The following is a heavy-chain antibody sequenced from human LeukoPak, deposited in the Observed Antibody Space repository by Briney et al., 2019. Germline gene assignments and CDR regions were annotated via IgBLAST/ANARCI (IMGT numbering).Heavy chain of an antibody. D-gene: IGHD4-23*01. CDR3: SSDFYGGNIVDY. J-gene: IGHJ4*02. Sequence: GGSLRLSCAASRFTFSNAWMSWVRQAPGKGLEWVDRIKSKTDGGTTDYAAPVKGRFTISRDDSKNTLYLQMNSLKTEDTAVYYCSSDFYGGNIVDYWGQGTLVTVSS. CDR1: RFTFSNAW. CDR2: IKSKTDGGTT. V-gene: IGHV3-15*01.